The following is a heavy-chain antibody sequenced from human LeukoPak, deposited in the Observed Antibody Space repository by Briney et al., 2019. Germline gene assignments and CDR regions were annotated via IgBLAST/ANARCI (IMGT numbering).Heavy chain of an antibody. D-gene: IGHD3-9*01. CDR1: GFTFSSYS. J-gene: IGHJ4*02. Sequence: GGSLRLSRVASGFTFSSYSINWVRQAPGKGLEWVSYISSSSTTIYYADSVKGRFTITRDNAKNSLYLQMNSLRAEDTAVYYCARSFYYDTLTGYYFFDYWGQGTLVTVSS. CDR2: ISSSSTTI. CDR3: ARSFYYDTLTGYYFFDY. V-gene: IGHV3-48*04.